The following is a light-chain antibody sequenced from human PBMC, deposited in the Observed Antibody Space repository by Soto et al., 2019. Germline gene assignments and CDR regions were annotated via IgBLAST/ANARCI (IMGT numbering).Light chain of an antibody. CDR3: QQYYSAPTWT. CDR2: WAS. CDR1: QSIFYSSNNKNY. Sequence: DIVRTQSPSSLAVSLGEIATINCKSSQSIFYSSNNKNYLAWFQQKPGQPPKLPIYWASTRESGVPDRFSGSGSGTDFALTISSLQAEDVAVYYCQQYYSAPTWTFGQGTKVDIK. V-gene: IGKV4-1*01. J-gene: IGKJ1*01.